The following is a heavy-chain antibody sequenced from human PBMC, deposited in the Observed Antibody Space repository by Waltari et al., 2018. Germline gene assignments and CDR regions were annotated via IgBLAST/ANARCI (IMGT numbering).Heavy chain of an antibody. CDR2: IYDSGST. V-gene: IGHV4-59*11. Sequence: QVQLQESGPGLVKPSETLSLTCTVSGGSISSHYWSWIRQPPGKGLEWIGYIYDSGSTNYNPSLRSRVTMTTDTSTSTAYMELRSLRSDDTAVYYCAREGWYSSGPAAYWGQGTLVTVSS. J-gene: IGHJ4*02. D-gene: IGHD6-19*01. CDR1: GGSISSHY. CDR3: AREGWYSSGPAAY.